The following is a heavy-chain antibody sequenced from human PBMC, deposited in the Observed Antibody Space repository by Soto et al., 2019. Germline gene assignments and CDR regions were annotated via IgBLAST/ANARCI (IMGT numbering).Heavy chain of an antibody. V-gene: IGHV3-74*01. Sequence: EVQLVESGGGLVQPGGSLRLSCAASGFTFSSYWMHWVRQAPGKGLVWVSRINSDGSSTSYADSVKGRFTISRDNAKNTQYLQMNSLRAEDTAVYYCASVYCSGGGGSHLDYWGQGTMVTVSS. CDR2: INSDGSST. J-gene: IGHJ4*02. CDR1: GFTFSSYW. D-gene: IGHD2-15*01. CDR3: ASVYCSGGGGSHLDY.